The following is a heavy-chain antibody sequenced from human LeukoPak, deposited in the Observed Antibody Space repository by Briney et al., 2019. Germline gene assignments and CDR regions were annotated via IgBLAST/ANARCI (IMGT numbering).Heavy chain of an antibody. CDR2: INHSGST. V-gene: IGHV4-34*01. Sequence: SETLSLTCAVYGGSFSGYYWSWIRQPPGKGLEWIGEINHSGSTNYNPSLKSRVTISVDTSENQFSLKLSSVTAADTAVYYCARGPYQKKLGYCSSTSCYTGRYYYYYGMDVWGQGTTVTVSS. J-gene: IGHJ6*02. D-gene: IGHD2-2*02. CDR3: ARGPYQKKLGYCSSTSCYTGRYYYYYGMDV. CDR1: GGSFSGYY.